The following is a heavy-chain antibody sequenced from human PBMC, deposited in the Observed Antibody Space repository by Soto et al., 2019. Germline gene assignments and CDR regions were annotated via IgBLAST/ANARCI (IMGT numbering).Heavy chain of an antibody. V-gene: IGHV4-59*01. D-gene: IGHD2-21*01. CDR2: VYNSGST. CDR1: GGSITSYN. CDR3: ARRAVVAVTGSLDNWLDP. Sequence: TLSLTCTVSGGSITSYNWNWLRQPPGKALEWIGYVYNSGSTNYNPSLKSRVTISVDTSKNQFSLKVNSVTAADTAVYYCARRAVVAVTGSLDNWLDPWGQGILVTVSS. J-gene: IGHJ5*02.